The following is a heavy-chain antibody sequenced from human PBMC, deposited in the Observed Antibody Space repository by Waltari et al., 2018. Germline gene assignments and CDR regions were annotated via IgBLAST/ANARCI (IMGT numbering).Heavy chain of an antibody. D-gene: IGHD2-2*01. CDR1: GGSISSYY. CDR2: IYTSGST. V-gene: IGHV4-4*07. CDR3: ARLSVVVPAAMVNYYYYYMDV. J-gene: IGHJ6*03. Sequence: QVQLQESGPGLVKPSETLSLTCTVSGGSISSYYWSWIRQPAGKGLEWIGRIYTSGSTNSTPSLKSRVTMSVDTSKNQFSLKLSSVTAADTAVYYCARLSVVVPAAMVNYYYYYMDVWGKGTTVTISS.